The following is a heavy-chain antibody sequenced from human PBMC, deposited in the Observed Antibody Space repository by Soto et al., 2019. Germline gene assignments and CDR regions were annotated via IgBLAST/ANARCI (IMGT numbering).Heavy chain of an antibody. V-gene: IGHV1-2*02. J-gene: IGHJ6*02. CDR3: AKIARWDTATQYYGMDV. CDR2: INPNSGGT. Sequence: ASVKVSCKASGYTFTGYYMHWVRQAPGQGLEWMGWINPNSGGTNYAQKFQGRVTMTRDTSISTAYMELSRLRSDDTAVYYCAKIARWDTATQYYGMDVWGQGTTVTVSS. CDR1: GYTFTGYY. D-gene: IGHD5-18*01.